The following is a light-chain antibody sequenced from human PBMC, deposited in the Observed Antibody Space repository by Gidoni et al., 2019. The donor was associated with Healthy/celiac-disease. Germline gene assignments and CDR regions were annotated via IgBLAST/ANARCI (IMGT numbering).Light chain of an antibody. J-gene: IGKJ1*01. V-gene: IGKV3-15*01. Sequence: EIVMTQSPATLSVSPGERATLSCRASQRVSSNLAWYQQKPGQAPRLLIYGASTRATGIPARFSGSGSGTEFTLTISSLQSEDFAVYYCQQYNNWHTWTFGQGTKVEIK. CDR3: QQYNNWHTWT. CDR1: QRVSSN. CDR2: GAS.